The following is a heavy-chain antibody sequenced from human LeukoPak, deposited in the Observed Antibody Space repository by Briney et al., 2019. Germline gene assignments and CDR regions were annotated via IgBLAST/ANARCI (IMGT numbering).Heavy chain of an antibody. J-gene: IGHJ4*02. CDR2: IKQDGREK. V-gene: IGHV3-7*01. D-gene: IGHD3/OR15-3a*01. Sequence: GGSLRLSCAASGFTFSSYWMSWVLQVPGKGMEWVANIKQDGREKYYVDSVKGRFTISRDNAKKSLYLQMNSLRGEDTAVYYCARGVQGFYYFDYWGQGTLVTVSS. CDR1: GFTFSSYW. CDR3: ARGVQGFYYFDY.